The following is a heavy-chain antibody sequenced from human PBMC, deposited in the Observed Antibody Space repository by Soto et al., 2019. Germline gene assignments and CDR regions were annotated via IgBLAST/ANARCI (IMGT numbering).Heavy chain of an antibody. CDR3: GRGLDFFFVFERYGAQKDLFSFRARGSFDL. CDR1: GGSFSGYY. J-gene: IGHJ2*01. Sequence: SETLSLTCAVYGGSFSGYYWSWIRQPPGKGLEWIGEINHSGSTNYNPSLKSRVTISVDTSKNQFSLKLSSVTAADTAVYYCGRGLDFFFVFERYGAQKDLFSFRARGSFDL. CDR2: INHSGST. D-gene: IGHD3-3*01. V-gene: IGHV4-34*01.